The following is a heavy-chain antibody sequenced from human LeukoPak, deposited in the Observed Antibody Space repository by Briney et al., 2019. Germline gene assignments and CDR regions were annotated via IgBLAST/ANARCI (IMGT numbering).Heavy chain of an antibody. Sequence: PGGSLRLSCKGSGYTFTNYWISWVRQMPGKGLEWMGRIDPTDSYINYSPSFQGHVTMSTDESISTAYLQWSSLKASDTAMYYCARLLVGGQDYFDSWGQGTLVTVSS. J-gene: IGHJ4*02. CDR1: GYTFTNYW. CDR3: ARLLVGGQDYFDS. V-gene: IGHV5-10-1*01. D-gene: IGHD2-15*01. CDR2: IDPTDSYI.